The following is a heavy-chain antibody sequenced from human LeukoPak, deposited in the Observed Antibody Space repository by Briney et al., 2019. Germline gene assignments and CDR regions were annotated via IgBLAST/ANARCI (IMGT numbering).Heavy chain of an antibody. D-gene: IGHD3-10*01. J-gene: IGHJ6*02. CDR3: ARVNQQNYYGSGIYRFYYYGMDV. V-gene: IGHV3-30*19. Sequence: GRSLRLSCVASGFIFSSHGMHWVRQAPGKGLEWVAVIWYDGSNKYYADSVKGRFTISRDNSENTLYLQMNSLRAEDTAVYYCARVNQQNYYGSGIYRFYYYGMDVWGRGTTVTVSS. CDR1: GFIFSSHG. CDR2: IWYDGSNK.